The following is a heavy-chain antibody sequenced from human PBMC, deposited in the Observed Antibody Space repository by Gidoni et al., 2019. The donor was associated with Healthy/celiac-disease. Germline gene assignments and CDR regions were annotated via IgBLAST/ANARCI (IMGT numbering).Heavy chain of an antibody. D-gene: IGHD2-2*02. CDR1: GGSISSYY. Sequence: QVQLQESGPGLVKPSETLSLTCTVSGGSISSYYWSWIRQPAGKGLEWIGRIYTSGSTNYNPSLKSRVTMSVDTSKNQFSLKLSSVTAADTAVYYCARARIVVVPAAILGDAFDIWGQGTMVTVSS. V-gene: IGHV4-4*07. J-gene: IGHJ3*02. CDR3: ARARIVVVPAAILGDAFDI. CDR2: IYTSGST.